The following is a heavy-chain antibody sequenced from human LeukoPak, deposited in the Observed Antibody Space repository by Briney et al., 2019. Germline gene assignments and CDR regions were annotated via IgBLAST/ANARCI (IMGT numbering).Heavy chain of an antibody. CDR2: IYTSGST. D-gene: IGHD2-2*01. CDR1: GGSISSYY. V-gene: IGHV4-4*07. CDR3: ARDCSSTSCLPGGVDWFDP. Sequence: PSETLSLTCTVSGGSISSYYWSWIRQPAGKGLEWIGRIYTSGSTNYNPSLKSRVTMSVDTSKNQFSLKLSSVTAADTAVYYCARDCSSTSCLPGGVDWFDPWGQGTLVTVSS. J-gene: IGHJ5*02.